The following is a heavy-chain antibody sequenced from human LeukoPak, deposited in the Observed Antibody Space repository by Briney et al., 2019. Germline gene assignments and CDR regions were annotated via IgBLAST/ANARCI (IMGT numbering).Heavy chain of an antibody. Sequence: SETLSLTCAVYGGSFSGHYWSWIRQPPGKGLEWIGEINHSGSTNYNPSLKSRVTISVDTSKNQFSLKLSSVTAADTAVYYCAREVRGVISYYFDYWGQGTLVTVSS. D-gene: IGHD3-10*01. CDR2: INHSGST. V-gene: IGHV4-34*01. J-gene: IGHJ4*02. CDR1: GGSFSGHY. CDR3: AREVRGVISYYFDY.